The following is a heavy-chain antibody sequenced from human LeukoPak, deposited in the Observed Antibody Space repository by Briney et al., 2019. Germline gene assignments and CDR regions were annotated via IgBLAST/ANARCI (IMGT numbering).Heavy chain of an antibody. CDR2: VYYCGST. J-gene: IGHJ4*02. CDR1: GGSISNYY. V-gene: IGHV4-59*01. CDR3: ARGFSGYYSFDY. D-gene: IGHD3-22*01. Sequence: MASEILSLTCTVSGGSISNYYWSWIRQPPGKGLEWIGYVYYCGSTNYNPSLKSRVTISVDTSENQFSLKLNSVTAADTAVYYCARGFSGYYSFDYWGQGTLVTVSS.